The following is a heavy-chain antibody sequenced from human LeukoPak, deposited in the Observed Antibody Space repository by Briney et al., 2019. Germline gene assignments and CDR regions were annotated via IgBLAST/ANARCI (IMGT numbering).Heavy chain of an antibody. J-gene: IGHJ6*03. D-gene: IGHD2-2*02. CDR3: AVDIVVVPAAIHYYYYMDV. V-gene: IGHV1-69*13. CDR1: GGTFSSYA. CDR2: IIPIFGTA. Sequence: SVKVSCKASGGTFSSYAISWVRQAPGQGLEWMGGIIPIFGTANYAQKFQGRVTITADESTSTAYMELSSLRSEDTAVYYCAVDIVVVPAAIHYYYYMDVCGKGTTVTVSS.